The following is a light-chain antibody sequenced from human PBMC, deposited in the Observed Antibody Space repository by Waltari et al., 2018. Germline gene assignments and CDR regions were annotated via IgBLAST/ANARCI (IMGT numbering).Light chain of an antibody. CDR2: DTF. Sequence: EVVLTQSPATLSLSPGERATLSCRASQTISSHLAWYQQKPGQAPRLLVYDTFNRATGIPDRFSGSGSGSDFTLTISSLEPEDSAVYFCQQRSSWPLTFGGGTHVGIK. CDR3: QQRSSWPLT. V-gene: IGKV3-11*01. J-gene: IGKJ4*01. CDR1: QTISSH.